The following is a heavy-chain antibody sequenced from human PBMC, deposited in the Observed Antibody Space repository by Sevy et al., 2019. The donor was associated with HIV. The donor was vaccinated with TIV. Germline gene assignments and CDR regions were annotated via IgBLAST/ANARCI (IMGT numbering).Heavy chain of an antibody. CDR1: DGSISSYY. Sequence: SETLSLTCTVSDGSISSYYLSWIRQPPGKGLEWIGYIYYSGSTNYNPSLKNRVTISVATSKNQFTLRLSSVTAADTAVYYCARARVVDIVSTIPATDYGMDVWGQGTTVTVSS. CDR2: IYYSGST. D-gene: IGHD5-12*01. CDR3: ARARVVDIVSTIPATDYGMDV. V-gene: IGHV4-59*01. J-gene: IGHJ6*02.